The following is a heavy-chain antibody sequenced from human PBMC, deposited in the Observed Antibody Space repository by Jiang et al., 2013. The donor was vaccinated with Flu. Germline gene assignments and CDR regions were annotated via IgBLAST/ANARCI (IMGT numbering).Heavy chain of an antibody. CDR2: TYWNDDE. J-gene: IGHJ2*01. V-gene: IGHV2-5*01. D-gene: IGHD2-2*01. CDR1: GLSLSANGEA. Sequence: PTQTLTLTCSFSGLSLSANGEALSGSVSPHGKALEWLALTYWNDDERYSPSLQHRLTITKDTSENQLILTLTNVDLADTGTYYCARMMSTTTTGYFDIWGRGSPVTVSS. CDR3: ARMMSTTTTGYFDI.